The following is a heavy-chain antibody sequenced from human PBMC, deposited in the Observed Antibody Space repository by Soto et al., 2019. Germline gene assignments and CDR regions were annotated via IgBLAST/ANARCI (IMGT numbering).Heavy chain of an antibody. CDR2: IFYSGTT. Sequence: QLQLQESGPGLVKPSETLSLTCTVSGGSISSSSHYWGWIRQPPGKGLEWIGDIFYSGTTYYNPYLKSRVTISVDSSKIQFSLRLSSVTAADTAVYYCASPHRGGTYSWFDYWGQGTLVTVSS. D-gene: IGHD1-26*01. CDR1: GGSISSSSHY. CDR3: ASPHRGGTYSWFDY. J-gene: IGHJ4*02. V-gene: IGHV4-39*01.